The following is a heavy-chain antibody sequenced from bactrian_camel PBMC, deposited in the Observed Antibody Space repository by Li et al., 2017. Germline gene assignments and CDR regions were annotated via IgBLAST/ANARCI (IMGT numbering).Heavy chain of an antibody. V-gene: IGHV3-2*01. CDR2: IYSDGSNT. Sequence: HVQLVESGGGSVQPGGSLRLSCAASGYTYSTDCMGWFRQAPGEGLEWVSSIYSDGSNTYYADSVKGRFTISRDNAKNTVYLQMNNLKPEDTAMYFCAAAGAESPGCTSGAARLAAARYTYWGQGTQVTVS. J-gene: IGHJ4*01. CDR1: GYTYSTDC. D-gene: IGHD3*01. CDR3: AAAGAESPGCTSGAARLAAARYTY.